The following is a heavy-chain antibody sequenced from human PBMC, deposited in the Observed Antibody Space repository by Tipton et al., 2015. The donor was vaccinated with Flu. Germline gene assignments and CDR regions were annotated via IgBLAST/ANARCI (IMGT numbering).Heavy chain of an antibody. V-gene: IGHV3-9*01. J-gene: IGHJ3*02. CDR1: GFTFDDYA. Sequence: SLRLSCAASGFTFDDYAMHWVRQGPGKGLEWVSGISWNSGSIDYADSVKGRFTTSRDNAKNSLHLQMNSLRAEDTAFYYCAKPRGYSYGDAFDIWGQGTVVTVSS. CDR3: AKPRGYSYGDAFDI. D-gene: IGHD5-18*01. CDR2: ISWNSGSI.